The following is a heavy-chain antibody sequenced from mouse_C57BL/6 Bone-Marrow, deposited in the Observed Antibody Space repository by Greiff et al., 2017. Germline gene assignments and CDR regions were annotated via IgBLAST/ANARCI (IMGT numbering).Heavy chain of an antibody. CDR1: GFTFSSYA. V-gene: IGHV5-4*01. CDR3: DSDRVYYGSSFWFAY. CDR2: ISDGGSYT. Sequence: EVQRVESGGGLVKPGGSLKLSCAASGFTFSSYAMSWVRQTPEKRLEWVATISDGGSYTYYPDNVKGRFTISRDNAKNNLYLQMSHLKSEDTAMYYCDSDRVYYGSSFWFAYWGQGTLVTVSA. D-gene: IGHD1-1*01. J-gene: IGHJ3*01.